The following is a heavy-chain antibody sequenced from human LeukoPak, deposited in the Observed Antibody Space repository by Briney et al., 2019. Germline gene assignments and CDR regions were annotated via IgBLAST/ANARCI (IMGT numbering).Heavy chain of an antibody. CDR2: ISSSSSTI. CDR3: ARDFSSSRYGDTFDP. CDR1: GFTFSSYS. D-gene: IGHD6-13*01. J-gene: IGHJ5*02. Sequence: PGGSLRLSCAASGFTFSSYSMNWVRQAPGKGLEWVSYISSSSSTIYYADPVKGRFTISRDNAKNSLYLQMNSLRAEDTAVYYCARDFSSSRYGDTFDPWGQGTLVTVSS. V-gene: IGHV3-48*04.